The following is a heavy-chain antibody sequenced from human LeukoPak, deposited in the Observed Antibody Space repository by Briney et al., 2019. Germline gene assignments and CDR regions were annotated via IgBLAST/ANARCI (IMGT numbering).Heavy chain of an antibody. CDR3: ARTHDYGGNTDFDY. Sequence: SETLSLTCTVSGGSISSYYWSWIRQPPGKGLEWIGYIYYSGSTYYNPSLKSRVTISLDTSKNQFSLKLSSVTAADTAVYLCARTHDYGGNTDFDYWGQGILVAVSS. CDR2: IYYSGST. V-gene: IGHV4-59*01. CDR1: GGSISSYY. J-gene: IGHJ4*02. D-gene: IGHD4-23*01.